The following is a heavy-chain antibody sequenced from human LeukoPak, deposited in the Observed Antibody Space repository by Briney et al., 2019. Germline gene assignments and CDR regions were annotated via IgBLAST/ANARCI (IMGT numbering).Heavy chain of an antibody. D-gene: IGHD7-27*01. CDR3: ARDFIPPSQTRNPSGVWFDP. CDR1: GYTFTSYY. J-gene: IGHJ5*02. CDR2: INPSGGST. Sequence: VASVKVSCKASGYTFTSYYMHWVRQAPGQGLEWMGIINPSGGSTSYAQEFQGRVTMTRDTSTSTVYMELSSLRSEDTAVYYCARDFIPPSQTRNPSGVWFDPWGQGTLVTVSS. V-gene: IGHV1-46*01.